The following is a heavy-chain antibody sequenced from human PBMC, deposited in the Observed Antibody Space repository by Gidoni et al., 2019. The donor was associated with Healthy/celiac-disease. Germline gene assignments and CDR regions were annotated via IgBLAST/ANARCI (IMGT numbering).Heavy chain of an antibody. D-gene: IGHD2-2*02. CDR2: IIPIFGTA. J-gene: IGHJ4*02. CDR3: ARDPSIIRSPAAIPVWSFD. Sequence: QVQLVQSGAEVKKPGSSVKVSCKASGGTFSSYAISWVRQAPGQGLEWMGGIIPIFGTANYAQKFQGRVTITADESTSTAYMELSSLRSEDTAVYYCARDPSIIRSPAAIPVWSFDWGQGTLVTVSS. V-gene: IGHV1-69*01. CDR1: GGTFSSYA.